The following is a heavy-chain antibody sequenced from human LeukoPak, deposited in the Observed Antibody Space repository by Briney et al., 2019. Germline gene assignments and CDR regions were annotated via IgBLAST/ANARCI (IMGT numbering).Heavy chain of an antibody. CDR3: ARICVGGTCFSPHHGMDV. D-gene: IGHD2-15*01. V-gene: IGHV3-21*06. Sequence: GGSLRLSCAASGFTFSNYAMSWVRQAPGKGLEWVASISSYSSYIYYADSVKGRFTISRDNAKNSLFLQMDSLRAEDTAVYYCARICVGGTCFSPHHGMDVWGQGTTVTVSS. CDR2: ISSYSSYI. J-gene: IGHJ6*02. CDR1: GFTFSNYA.